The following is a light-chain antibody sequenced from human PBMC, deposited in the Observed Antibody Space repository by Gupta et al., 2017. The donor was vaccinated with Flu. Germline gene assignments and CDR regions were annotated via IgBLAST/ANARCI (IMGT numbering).Light chain of an antibody. Sequence: AIHMTQSPSSLSASVGDRVTITCRASQGIRNDLGWYQQKPGKAPKLLIYAASSLQSGVPSRFSGSGSGTDFTLTISSLQPEDFATYYCRQDDNYPWTFGPGTKVEI. J-gene: IGKJ1*01. CDR1: QGIRND. V-gene: IGKV1-6*01. CDR3: RQDDNYPWT. CDR2: AAS.